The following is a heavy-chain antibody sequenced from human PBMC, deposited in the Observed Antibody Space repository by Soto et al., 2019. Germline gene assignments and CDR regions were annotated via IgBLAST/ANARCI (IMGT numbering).Heavy chain of an antibody. V-gene: IGHV3-23*01. J-gene: IGHJ6*02. Sequence: EVQLLESGGGFVQPGGSLRLSCAATGFTFSVYAMTWVRQAPGKGLEWVSAVTANGGSTYSADSVKGRFTISRDNSKNTLFLQIISLRTEDTAVYYCASLGVGDWANYYYYYGMDVWGQGTTVTVSS. CDR3: ASLGVGDWANYYYYYGMDV. D-gene: IGHD2-21*02. CDR1: GFTFSVYA. CDR2: VTANGGST.